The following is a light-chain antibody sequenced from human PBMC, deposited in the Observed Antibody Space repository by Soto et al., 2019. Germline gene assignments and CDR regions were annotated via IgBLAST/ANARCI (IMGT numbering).Light chain of an antibody. CDR1: SSDVGGYNF. Sequence: SVLTQPASVSGSPGQSITISCTGTSSDVGGYNFVSWYQQHPGKTPKLIIYEVSYRPSGVSHRFSASKSGNTASLTISGLQADDEADYYCISYTGSSTSYVFGTGTKVTVL. CDR3: ISYTGSSTSYV. V-gene: IGLV2-14*01. J-gene: IGLJ1*01. CDR2: EVS.